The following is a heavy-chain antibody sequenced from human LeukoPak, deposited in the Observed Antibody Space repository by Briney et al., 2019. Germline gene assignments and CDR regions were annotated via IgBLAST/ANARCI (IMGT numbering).Heavy chain of an antibody. CDR3: ARGVSSGYYLKYYFDY. V-gene: IGHV4-59*01. Sequence: SVTLSLTCTVSGGSISSYYWSWIRQPPGKGLEWIGYIYYSGSTNYNPSLKSRVTISVDTSKNQFSLKLSSVTAADTAVYYCARGVSSGYYLKYYFDYWGQGTLVTVSS. D-gene: IGHD3-22*01. J-gene: IGHJ4*02. CDR2: IYYSGST. CDR1: GGSISSYY.